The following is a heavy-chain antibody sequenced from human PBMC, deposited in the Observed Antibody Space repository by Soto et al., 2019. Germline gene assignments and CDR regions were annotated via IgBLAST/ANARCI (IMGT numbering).Heavy chain of an antibody. Sequence: EAQLLASGGGLVQPGGSLRLSCVGSGFTFRDHAMRWVRQAPGRGLEWVSAISANGGSIQHADSVKGRFSVSRDNAKNTVYLQMDNLRTEDSAVYYCAKDRYYDTPGWFDPWGHGSRVIVSS. CDR1: GFTFRDHA. CDR3: AKDRYYDTPGWFDP. D-gene: IGHD3-22*01. V-gene: IGHV3-23*01. CDR2: ISANGGSI. J-gene: IGHJ5*02.